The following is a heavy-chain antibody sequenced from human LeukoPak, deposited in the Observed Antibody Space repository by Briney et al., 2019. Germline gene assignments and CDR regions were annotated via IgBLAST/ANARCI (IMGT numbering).Heavy chain of an antibody. Sequence: GESLKISCKGSGYNFTSYWIGWVRQMPGKGLEWMGIIYPGDSNTKYSPAFQGQVTISADKSISTAYLQWSSLKASDTAMYYCARQYGVLRYCSSTSCWGHFDYWGQGTLVTVSS. V-gene: IGHV5-51*01. J-gene: IGHJ4*02. CDR1: GYNFTSYW. CDR2: IYPGDSNT. D-gene: IGHD2-2*01. CDR3: ARQYGVLRYCSSTSCWGHFDY.